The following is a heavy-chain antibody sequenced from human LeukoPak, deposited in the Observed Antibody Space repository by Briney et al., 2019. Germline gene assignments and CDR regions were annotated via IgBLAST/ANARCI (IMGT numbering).Heavy chain of an antibody. J-gene: IGHJ4*02. Sequence: SQTLSLTCAISGDSVSSNRAAWNWIRQSPSRGFEWLGRTYYRSKWYNDYAVSVKSRITINPDTSKNQFTLQLNSVTPEDTAVYYCAREWQQLGLNDYWGQGTLVTVSS. V-gene: IGHV6-1*01. D-gene: IGHD6-13*01. CDR2: TYYRSKWYN. CDR1: GDSVSSNRAA. CDR3: AREWQQLGLNDY.